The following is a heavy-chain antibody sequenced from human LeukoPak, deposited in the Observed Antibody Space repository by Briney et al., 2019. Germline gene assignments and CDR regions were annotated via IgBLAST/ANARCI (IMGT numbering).Heavy chain of an antibody. CDR3: ARESAAAANFQH. Sequence: ASVKVSCQGSGYTFTNYAIYSVRQAPGQGLEWMGWISAYNGNTNYPQKFQGRVTMTTDTSTTTAYMELRSLRSDDTAMYYCARESAAAANFQHWGQGTLVTVS. J-gene: IGHJ1*01. CDR2: ISAYNGNT. V-gene: IGHV1-18*01. D-gene: IGHD6-13*01. CDR1: GYTFTNYA.